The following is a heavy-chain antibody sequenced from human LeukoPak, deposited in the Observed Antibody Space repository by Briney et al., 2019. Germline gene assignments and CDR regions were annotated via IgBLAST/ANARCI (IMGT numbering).Heavy chain of an antibody. J-gene: IGHJ6*02. V-gene: IGHV1-8*01. CDR3: ARGIAVAGLYYYYGMDV. Sequence: GASVKVSCKASGYTFTSYDINWVRQATGQGLEWMGWMNPNSGNTGYAQKFQGRVTMTRNTSISTAYMEPSSLRSEDTAVYYCARGIAVAGLYYYYGMDVWGQGTTVTVSS. CDR1: GYTFTSYD. D-gene: IGHD6-19*01. CDR2: MNPNSGNT.